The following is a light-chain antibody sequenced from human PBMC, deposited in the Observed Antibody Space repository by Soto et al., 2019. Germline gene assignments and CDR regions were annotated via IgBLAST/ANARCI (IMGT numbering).Light chain of an antibody. CDR3: GSYTGNIYV. Sequence: QSVLTQLASVSGAPGQAITIYCTGTSGDVGGYKFVSWYQQHPGKAPKLMIYEVSTRPSGVSSRFSGSKSGNTASLNISGLQAEDEADYFGGSYTGNIYVFGNGTKLTVL. J-gene: IGLJ1*01. CDR2: EVS. V-gene: IGLV2-14*01. CDR1: SGDVGGYKF.